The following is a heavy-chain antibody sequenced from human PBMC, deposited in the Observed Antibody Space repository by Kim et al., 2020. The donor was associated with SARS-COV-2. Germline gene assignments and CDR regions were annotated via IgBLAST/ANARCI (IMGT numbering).Heavy chain of an antibody. D-gene: IGHD1-26*01. V-gene: IGHV3-74*01. Sequence: GGSLRLSCAASGFTFSSYWMHWVRQAPGKGLVWVSRINSDGSSTSYADSVKGRFTISRDNAKNTLYLQMNSLRAEDTAVYYCARQWELEVDDAFDIWGQGTMVTVSS. CDR2: INSDGSST. J-gene: IGHJ3*02. CDR3: ARQWELEVDDAFDI. CDR1: GFTFSSYW.